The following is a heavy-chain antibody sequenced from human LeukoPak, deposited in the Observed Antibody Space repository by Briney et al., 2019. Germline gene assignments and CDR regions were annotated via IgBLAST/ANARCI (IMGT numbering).Heavy chain of an antibody. Sequence: KPSETLSLTCAVYGGSFSGYYWSWIRQPPGKGLEWIGEINHSGSTNYNPSLKSRVTISVDTSKNQFSLKLSSVTAADTAVYYCARVTPQRRCDYWGQGTLVTVSS. CDR2: INHSGST. D-gene: IGHD5-24*01. CDR1: GGSFSGYY. J-gene: IGHJ4*02. V-gene: IGHV4-34*01. CDR3: ARVTPQRRCDY.